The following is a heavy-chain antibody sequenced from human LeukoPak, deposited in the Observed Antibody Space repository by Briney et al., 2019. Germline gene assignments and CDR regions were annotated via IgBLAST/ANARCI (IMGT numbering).Heavy chain of an antibody. CDR2: INPSGGST. D-gene: IGHD3-10*01. CDR3: ARLGIPWGWFGDGQNYYMDV. V-gene: IGHV1-46*01. J-gene: IGHJ6*03. Sequence: ASVKVSCKASGYTFTSYYMHWVRQAPGQGLEWMGIINPSGGSTSYAQKFQGRVTMTRDTSTSTVYMELSSLRSEDTAAYYCARLGIPWGWFGDGQNYYMDVWGKGTTVTISS. CDR1: GYTFTSYY.